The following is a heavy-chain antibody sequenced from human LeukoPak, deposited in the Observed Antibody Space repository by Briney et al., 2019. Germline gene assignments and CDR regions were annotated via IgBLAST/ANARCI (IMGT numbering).Heavy chain of an antibody. J-gene: IGHJ4*02. Sequence: SETLSLTCTVSGGSISSYYWSWIRQPPGKGLEWIGYIYYSGSTNYNPSLKSRVTISVDTSKNQFSLKLSSVTAADTAVYYCARHYDYYGSGSYYWFDYWGQGTLVTVSS. CDR3: ARHYDYYGSGSYYWFDY. D-gene: IGHD3-10*01. CDR2: IYYSGST. CDR1: GGSISSYY. V-gene: IGHV4-59*08.